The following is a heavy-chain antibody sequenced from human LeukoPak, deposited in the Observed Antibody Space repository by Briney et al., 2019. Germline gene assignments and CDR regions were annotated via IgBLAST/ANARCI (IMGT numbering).Heavy chain of an antibody. CDR2: INPNSGGT. CDR3: ARDDSSQHNWFDP. D-gene: IGHD6-13*01. V-gene: IGHV1-2*02. J-gene: IGHJ5*02. CDR1: GYTFTGYY. Sequence: ASVKVSCKASGYTFTGYYMHWVRQAPGQGLEWMGWINPNSGGTNYAQKFQGRVTMTRDTSISTAYMELSRLRSDDTAVYYCARDDSSQHNWFDPWGQGTLVTVSS.